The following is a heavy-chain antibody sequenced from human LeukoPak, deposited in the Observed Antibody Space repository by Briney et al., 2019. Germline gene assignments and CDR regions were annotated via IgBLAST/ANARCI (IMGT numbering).Heavy chain of an antibody. CDR1: GDSISNSNYY. CDR2: IYFTGST. J-gene: IGHJ4*02. CDR3: ARDRVATPRFLDS. Sequence: PSETLSLTCNVSGDSISNSNYYWGWIRQPPGKGLEWIGFIYFTGSTHYNPSLKSRVAISVDTSKNQFSLKVSFVTAADTAVYYCARDRVATPRFLDSWGQGTLVIVSS. D-gene: IGHD5-12*01. V-gene: IGHV4-39*07.